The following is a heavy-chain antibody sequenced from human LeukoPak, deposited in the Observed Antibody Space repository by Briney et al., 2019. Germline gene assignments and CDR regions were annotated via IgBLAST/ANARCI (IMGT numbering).Heavy chain of an antibody. J-gene: IGHJ4*02. CDR1: XXXXSSXS. CDR3: ARARRYDSSGPTHSDY. Sequence: SLRLSCAASXXXXSSXSMNXVXQXPGXGXXWXXXISSSSSYIYYADSVKGRFTISRDNAKNSLYLQMNSLRAEDTAVYYCARARRYDSSGPTHSDYWGQGTLVTVSS. V-gene: IGHV3-21*01. D-gene: IGHD3-22*01. CDR2: ISSSSSYI.